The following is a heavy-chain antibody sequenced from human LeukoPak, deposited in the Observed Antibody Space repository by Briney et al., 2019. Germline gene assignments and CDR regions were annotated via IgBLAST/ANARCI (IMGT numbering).Heavy chain of an antibody. CDR1: GFTFSTYA. J-gene: IGHJ4*02. CDR2: FSGSGGNT. D-gene: IGHD6-19*01. Sequence: GGSLRLSCAASGFTFSTYAMTWVRQAPGKGLEWVSGFSGSGGNTYYADSVKGRFTISRDDSKNMLYLQMNSLRAEDTAVYYCAKEYNSGWYYFDCWGQGTLVTVSS. V-gene: IGHV3-23*01. CDR3: AKEYNSGWYYFDC.